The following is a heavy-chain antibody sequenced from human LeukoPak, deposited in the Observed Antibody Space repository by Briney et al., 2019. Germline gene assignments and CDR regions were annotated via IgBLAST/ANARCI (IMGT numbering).Heavy chain of an antibody. J-gene: IGHJ6*03. Sequence: GGSLRLSCADSRFTFSTYWMTWVRQAPGKGLEWVANIGQDGNEKYYVDSVKGRFTISRDNAKNSLYLQMNSLRAEDTAVYYCARDADGDYYYYYMDVWGKGTTVTVSS. CDR1: RFTFSTYW. CDR3: ARDADGDYYYYYMDV. V-gene: IGHV3-7*01. D-gene: IGHD4-17*01. CDR2: IGQDGNEK.